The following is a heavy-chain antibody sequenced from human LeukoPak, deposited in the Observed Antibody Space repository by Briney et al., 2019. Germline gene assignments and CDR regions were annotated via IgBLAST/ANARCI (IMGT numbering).Heavy chain of an antibody. J-gene: IGHJ5*02. V-gene: IGHV4-39*02. D-gene: IGHD2-8*01. CDR3: ARDFVYAPGGFDP. Sequence: PSETLSLTCSVSGGSINSNSHQWDWIRQAPGKGPEWIGNVYYSGTTSYNPSLRSRVTISVDTSKNQFSLRLSSVTAADTAVYYCARDFVYAPGGFDPWGQGTLVTVSS. CDR2: VYYSGTT. CDR1: GGSINSNSHQ.